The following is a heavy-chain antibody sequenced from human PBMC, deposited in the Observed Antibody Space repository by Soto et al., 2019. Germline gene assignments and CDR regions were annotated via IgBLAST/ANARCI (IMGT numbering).Heavy chain of an antibody. CDR1: GGSASSGSYY. Sequence: SQTLSLTCTVSGGSASSGSYYWGWIRQPPGKGLEWIGLVNYSGRTNYNPSFKSRVTISVDTSKNQFSLKLNSVTAADTAMYYCARVAVFGVVLDYWGQGTQVTV. J-gene: IGHJ4*02. V-gene: IGHV4-61*01. CDR2: VNYSGRT. CDR3: ARVAVFGVVLDY. D-gene: IGHD3-3*01.